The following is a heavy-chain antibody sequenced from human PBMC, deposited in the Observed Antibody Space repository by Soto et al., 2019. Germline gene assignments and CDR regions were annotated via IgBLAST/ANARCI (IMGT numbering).Heavy chain of an antibody. CDR3: AKRRGAGGHFDY. CDR2: VSIGGST. J-gene: IGHJ4*02. V-gene: IGHV3-23*01. CDR1: GFTFSSYA. Sequence: DVQLLESGGGLVQPEGSLRLSCAASGFTFSSYAMGWVRQGPGKGLEWVAVVSIGGSTHYADSVRGRFTISRDNSKNTLSLKMKSRPAEDTAVYFCAKRRGAGGHFDYWAREPWSPSP. D-gene: IGHD1-26*01.